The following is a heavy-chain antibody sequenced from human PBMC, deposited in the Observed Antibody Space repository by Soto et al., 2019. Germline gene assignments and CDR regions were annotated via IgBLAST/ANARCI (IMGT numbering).Heavy chain of an antibody. Sequence: QVQLQESGPGLVKPSETLSLTCTVSGDSVTNYYWSWTRQPPGKGLQWIGYIYHSGTTNYNPSLTSRVTISVYTSKNQFSLKLTSVTAADTAVYYCARHTDPYFYGMDVWGQGTTVTVSS. CDR3: ARHTDPYFYGMDV. V-gene: IGHV4-59*08. CDR2: IYHSGTT. J-gene: IGHJ6*02. D-gene: IGHD4-4*01. CDR1: GDSVTNYY.